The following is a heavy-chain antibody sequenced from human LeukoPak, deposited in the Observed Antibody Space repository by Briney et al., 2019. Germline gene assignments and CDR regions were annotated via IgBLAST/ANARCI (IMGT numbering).Heavy chain of an antibody. CDR3: ARSGGDRVEMPTIIDY. D-gene: IGHD5-24*01. Sequence: SETLSLTCTVSGGSSSSYYWSWIRQPPGEGLEWSGYIYYSESTNYNPSLKSRVSILVDTSKNQFSLRLSSVTAADTAVYYCARSGGDRVEMPTIIDYWGQGTLVTVSS. CDR1: GGSSSSYY. V-gene: IGHV4-59*01. CDR2: IYYSEST. J-gene: IGHJ4*02.